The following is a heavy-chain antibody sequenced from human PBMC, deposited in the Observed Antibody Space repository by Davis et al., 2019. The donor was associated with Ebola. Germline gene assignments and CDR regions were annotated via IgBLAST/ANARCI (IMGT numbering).Heavy chain of an antibody. D-gene: IGHD6-19*01. J-gene: IGHJ6*02. CDR1: GYTFTGYY. Sequence: AASVKVSCKASGYTFTGYYMHWVRQAPGQGLEWMGWINPNSGGTNYAQKFQGWVTMNRDTSISTAYMELSRLRSDDTAVYYCARVSVAGDGDYHFRMDVWGPGNTVTVS. CDR2: INPNSGGT. CDR3: ARVSVAGDGDYHFRMDV. V-gene: IGHV1-2*04.